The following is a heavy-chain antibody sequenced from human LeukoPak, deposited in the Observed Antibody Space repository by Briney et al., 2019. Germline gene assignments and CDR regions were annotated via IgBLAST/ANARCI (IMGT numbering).Heavy chain of an antibody. Sequence: TGGSLRLSCAASGFTFSSYEMNWVRQAPGKGLEWVSYISSSGSTIYYADSVKGRFTISRDNAENSLYLQMNSLRAEDTAVYYCARERGYSGYDETYYFDYWGQGTLVTVSS. V-gene: IGHV3-48*03. J-gene: IGHJ4*02. D-gene: IGHD5-12*01. CDR3: ARERGYSGYDETYYFDY. CDR1: GFTFSSYE. CDR2: ISSSGSTI.